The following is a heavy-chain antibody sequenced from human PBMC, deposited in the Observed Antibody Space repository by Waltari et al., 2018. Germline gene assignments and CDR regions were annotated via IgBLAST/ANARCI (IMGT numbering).Heavy chain of an antibody. CDR3: ARHPAMTIMLWYFDL. Sequence: QLQLQESGPGLVKPSETLSLTCTVSGGSISSSSYYWGWIRQPPGKGLEWIGGIYYSGSTYYHPSLKSRVTISVDTSKNQFSRKLSSVTAADTAVYYCARHPAMTIMLWYFDLWGRGTLVTVSS. V-gene: IGHV4-39*01. J-gene: IGHJ2*01. CDR2: IYYSGST. D-gene: IGHD2-8*01. CDR1: GGSISSSSYY.